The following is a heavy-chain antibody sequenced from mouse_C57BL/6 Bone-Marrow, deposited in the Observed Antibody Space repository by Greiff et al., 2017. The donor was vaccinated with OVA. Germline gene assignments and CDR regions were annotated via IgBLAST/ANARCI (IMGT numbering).Heavy chain of an antibody. J-gene: IGHJ3*01. CDR3: ARETYYSNYVEGWFAY. CDR1: GYSITSGYY. Sequence: ESGPGLVKPSQSLSLTCSVTGYSITSGYYWNWIRQFPGNKLEWMGYISYDGSNNYNPSLKNRISITRDTSKNQFFLKLNSVTTEDTATYYCARETYYSNYVEGWFAYWGQGTLVTVSA. V-gene: IGHV3-6*01. CDR2: ISYDGSN. D-gene: IGHD2-5*01.